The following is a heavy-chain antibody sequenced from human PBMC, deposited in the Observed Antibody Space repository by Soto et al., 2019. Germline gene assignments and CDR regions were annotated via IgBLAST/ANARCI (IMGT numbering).Heavy chain of an antibody. V-gene: IGHV1-2*02. J-gene: IGHJ3*02. CDR1: GYPVTAYY. D-gene: IGHD3-3*01. CDR2: INPATGAA. Sequence: QLHLVQSGAVVKKPGASVTVSCSASGYPVTAYYMHWVRQAPGRGLEWMGGINPATGAAKYTQTFPGRVTKTRDTSTSTVFMDLSGLPSGDTAVFYWARGGGVGVAGSAAFDMWGQGTLVTVSS. CDR3: ARGGGVGVAGSAAFDM.